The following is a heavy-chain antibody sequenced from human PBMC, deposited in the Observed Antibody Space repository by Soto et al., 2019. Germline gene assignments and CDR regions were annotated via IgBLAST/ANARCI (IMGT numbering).Heavy chain of an antibody. J-gene: IGHJ4*02. Sequence: GGSLRLSFAASGFTFTDYCTHWVRQAPGKGLVWVSRINSDGSRTTYADSVTGRFTISRDNAKNTLYLQMNSLRVEDTALYYCARETYRGFYFDYWGQGTLVTVSS. V-gene: IGHV3-74*03. CDR3: ARETYRGFYFDY. CDR2: INSDGSRT. CDR1: GFTFTDYC. D-gene: IGHD4-4*01.